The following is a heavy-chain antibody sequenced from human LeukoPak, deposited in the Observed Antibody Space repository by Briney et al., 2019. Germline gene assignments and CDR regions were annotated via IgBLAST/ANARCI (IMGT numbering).Heavy chain of an antibody. V-gene: IGHV3-33*01. D-gene: IGHD3-9*01. CDR2: IWYDGSNK. J-gene: IGHJ6*04. CDR3: ARDRIDILTGYPPHGMDV. Sequence: QAGGSLRLSCAASGFAFSSYVMSWVRQAPGKGLEWVAVIWYDGSNKYYADSVKGRFTISRDNSKNTLYLQMNSLRAEDTAVYYCARDRIDILTGYPPHGMDVWGKGTTVTVSS. CDR1: GFAFSSYV.